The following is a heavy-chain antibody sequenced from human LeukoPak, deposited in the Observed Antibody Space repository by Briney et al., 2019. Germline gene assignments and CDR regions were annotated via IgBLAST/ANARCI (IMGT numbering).Heavy chain of an antibody. CDR3: ARAPSHCSGGSCYSGYY. V-gene: IGHV1-2*02. CDR1: GYTFIGYY. Sequence: ASVKVSCKASGYTFIGYYMHWVRQAPGQGLEWMGWINPNSGGTNYAQKFQGRVTMTRDTSISTAYMELSRLRSDDTAVYYCARAPSHCSGGSCYSGYYWGQGTLVTVSS. D-gene: IGHD2-15*01. J-gene: IGHJ4*02. CDR2: INPNSGGT.